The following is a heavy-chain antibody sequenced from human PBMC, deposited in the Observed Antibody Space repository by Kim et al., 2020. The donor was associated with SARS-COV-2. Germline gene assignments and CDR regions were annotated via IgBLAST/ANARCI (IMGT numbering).Heavy chain of an antibody. J-gene: IGHJ4*02. Sequence: GGSLRLSCAASGFTFSNAWMSWVRQAPGKGLEWVGRIKSKTDGGTTDYAAPVKGRFTISRDDSKNTLYLQMNSLKTEDTAVYYCTTDRRHIIKTPSLQPDYWGQGTLVTVSS. CDR3: TTDRRHIIKTPSLQPDY. D-gene: IGHD1-1*01. CDR2: IKSKTDGGTT. CDR1: GFTFSNAW. V-gene: IGHV3-15*01.